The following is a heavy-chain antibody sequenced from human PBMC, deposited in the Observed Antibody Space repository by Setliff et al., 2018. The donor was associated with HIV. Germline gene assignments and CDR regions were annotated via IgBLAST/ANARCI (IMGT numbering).Heavy chain of an antibody. D-gene: IGHD3-22*01. CDR1: GYSFTSYW. Sequence: PGESLKISCQGSGYSFTSYWIGWVRQMPGKGLEWMGLIHPIDSDVRYNPSFGGQVTMSADKSISTAYLQWDSLKASDSAMYYCAKAGRGIYYTGGYYYDGFDVWGQGTMVTVSS. CDR2: IHPIDSDV. V-gene: IGHV5-51*01. CDR3: AKAGRGIYYTGGYYYDGFDV. J-gene: IGHJ3*01.